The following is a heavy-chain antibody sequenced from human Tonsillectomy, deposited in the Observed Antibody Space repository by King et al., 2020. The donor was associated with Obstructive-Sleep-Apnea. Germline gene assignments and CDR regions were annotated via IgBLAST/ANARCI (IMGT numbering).Heavy chain of an antibody. D-gene: IGHD6-19*01. V-gene: IGHV5-51*01. J-gene: IGHJ6*02. Sequence: QLVQSGTEVKKPGESLTISCKDSGYSFTSYWIGWVRQMPGKGLEWMGIIFPADSDTRYNPSFQGRFTISADKSISTAYLQWSSLKASDTAMYYCARQQSYYYGMDVWGQGTTVTVSS. CDR3: ARQQSYYYGMDV. CDR2: IFPADSDT. CDR1: GYSFTSYW.